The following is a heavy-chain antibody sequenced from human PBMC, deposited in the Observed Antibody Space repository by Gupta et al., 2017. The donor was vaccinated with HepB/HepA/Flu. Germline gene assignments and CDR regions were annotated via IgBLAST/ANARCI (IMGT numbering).Heavy chain of an antibody. CDR3: AKDPGRDKRGWYMDV. CDR1: GFLLSGYA. Sequence: QVQLVESGGGAVQPGRSLRLSCAASGFLLSGYAMHWVRQAPGKGLEWVAVISADERDIFYADPLKGRFTISRDLSKNTLYLQMDGLRAEDTAIYYCAKDPGRDKRGWYMDVWGKGTTVAVSS. V-gene: IGHV3-30*18. J-gene: IGHJ6*03. D-gene: IGHD2-15*01. CDR2: ISADERDI.